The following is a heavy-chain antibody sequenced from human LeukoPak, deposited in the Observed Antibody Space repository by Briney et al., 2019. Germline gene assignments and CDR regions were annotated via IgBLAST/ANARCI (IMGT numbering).Heavy chain of an antibody. D-gene: IGHD3-22*01. CDR2: INHSGST. J-gene: IGHJ6*02. CDR3: ARDPPYDSSVSYGMDV. Sequence: PSETLSLTCAVYGGTFSGYYWSWLRQPPGKRLEWVGEINHSGSTNYNPSLKSRVTISVDTSKNQFSLKLSSVTAADTAVYYCARDPPYDSSVSYGMDVWGQGTPVTVSS. CDR1: GGTFSGYY. V-gene: IGHV4-34*01.